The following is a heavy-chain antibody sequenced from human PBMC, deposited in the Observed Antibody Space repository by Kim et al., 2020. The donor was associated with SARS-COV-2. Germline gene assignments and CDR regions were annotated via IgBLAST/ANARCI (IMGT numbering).Heavy chain of an antibody. D-gene: IGHD6-19*01. CDR2: VNPNSGNT. CDR3: ASGPSGWYDY. Sequence: ASVKVSCKASGYSFTSYDINWARHATGQGLEWMGWVNPNSGNTGYAQKFQGRVTMTRNTATSTAYMELSSLRSEDTAVYYCASGPSGWYDYWGQGTLVTVSS. CDR1: GYSFTSYD. V-gene: IGHV1-8*02. J-gene: IGHJ4*02.